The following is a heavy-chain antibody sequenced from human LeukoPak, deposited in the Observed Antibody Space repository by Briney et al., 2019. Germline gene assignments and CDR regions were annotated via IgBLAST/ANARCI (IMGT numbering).Heavy chain of an antibody. CDR3: ARDPAFDI. J-gene: IGHJ3*02. V-gene: IGHV4-39*07. Sequence: SETLSLTCTVSGGSISTYYWSWIRQPPGKGLEWIGSIYYSGSTYYNPSLKSRVTISVDTSKNQFSLKLSSVTAADTAVYYCARDPAFDIWGQGTMVTVSS. CDR2: IYYSGST. CDR1: GGSISTYY.